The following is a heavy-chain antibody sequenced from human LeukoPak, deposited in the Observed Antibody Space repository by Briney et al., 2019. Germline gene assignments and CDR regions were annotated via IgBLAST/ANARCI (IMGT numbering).Heavy chain of an antibody. CDR1: GFTFDDYG. CDR3: ANHETYYDSELDY. J-gene: IGHJ4*02. CDR2: INWNGGST. Sequence: PGGSLRLSCAASGFTFDDYGMSWVRQAPGKGLEWVSGINWNGGSTGYADSVKGRFTISRDNAKNSLYLQMNSLRAEDTAVYYCANHETYYDSELDYWGQGTLVTVSS. D-gene: IGHD3-22*01. V-gene: IGHV3-20*04.